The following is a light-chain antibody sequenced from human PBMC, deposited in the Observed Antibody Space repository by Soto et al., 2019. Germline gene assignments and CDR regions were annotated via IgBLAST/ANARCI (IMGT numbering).Light chain of an antibody. CDR1: SSNIGAGYD. CDR3: QSYDSSLSAL. CDR2: GNS. Sequence: QSVLTQPPSVSGAPGQRVTISCTGSSSNIGAGYDVHWYQQLPGTAPKLLIYGNSNRPSGVPDRFSGSKSGTSASLAITGLQAEDEADYYGQSYDSSLSALFGGGTKRTVL. V-gene: IGLV1-40*01. J-gene: IGLJ3*02.